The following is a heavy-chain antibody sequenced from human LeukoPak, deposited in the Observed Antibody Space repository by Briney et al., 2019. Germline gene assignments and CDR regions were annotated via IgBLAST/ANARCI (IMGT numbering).Heavy chain of an antibody. Sequence: SETLSLTCTVPGGSISDYYWSWIRLPPGKGLEWIGHINNSGSTSYNSSLKSRVTISVDTSKNKFSLKLNSVTVADTAIYYCARHRWLPHDPPRHWGQGTLVTVSS. V-gene: IGHV4-59*08. CDR2: INNSGST. D-gene: IGHD5-18*01. CDR3: ARHRWLPHDPPRH. CDR1: GGSISDYY. J-gene: IGHJ4*02.